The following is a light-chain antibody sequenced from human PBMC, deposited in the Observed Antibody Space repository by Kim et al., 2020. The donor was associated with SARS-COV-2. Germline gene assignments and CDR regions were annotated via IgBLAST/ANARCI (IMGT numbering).Light chain of an antibody. Sequence: VALGKTAKVTRGGNNVGTKNFHWYQQKCGQAPVTFIYKNGHPAAGTPGRFVGFNSGNTALLTFRRAQDGDEADYYCQVWDSNTVVFGGGTQLTVL. V-gene: IGLV3-9*01. J-gene: IGLJ3*02. CDR3: QVWDSNTVV. CDR1: NVGTKN. CDR2: KNG.